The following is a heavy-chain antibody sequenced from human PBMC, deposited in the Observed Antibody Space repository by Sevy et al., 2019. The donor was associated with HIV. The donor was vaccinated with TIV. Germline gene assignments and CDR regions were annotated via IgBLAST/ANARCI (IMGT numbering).Heavy chain of an antibody. Sequence: GGSLRLSCAASGFTFDDYGMSWVRQAPGKGLEWVSGINWNGGSTGYADSVKGRFTISRDNAKNSLYLQMNSLRAEDTALYYCARDRTEWELLNDAFDIWGQVTMVTVSS. J-gene: IGHJ3*02. CDR2: INWNGGST. CDR3: ARDRTEWELLNDAFDI. D-gene: IGHD1-26*01. V-gene: IGHV3-20*04. CDR1: GFTFDDYG.